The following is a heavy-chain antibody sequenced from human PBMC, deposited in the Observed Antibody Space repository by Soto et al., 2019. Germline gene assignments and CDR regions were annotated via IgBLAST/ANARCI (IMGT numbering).Heavy chain of an antibody. J-gene: IGHJ4*02. V-gene: IGHV3-48*02. CDR3: ARVGYSSPFDY. CDR2: ISSGSNTI. Sequence: GGSLRLSCADSGFTFSSYSMNWVRQAPGKGLEWVSYISSGSNTIYYADSVKGRFTISRDNAKNSLYLQTNSLRDEDTAVYYCARVGYSSPFDYWGQGTLVTSPQ. D-gene: IGHD5-18*01. CDR1: GFTFSSYS.